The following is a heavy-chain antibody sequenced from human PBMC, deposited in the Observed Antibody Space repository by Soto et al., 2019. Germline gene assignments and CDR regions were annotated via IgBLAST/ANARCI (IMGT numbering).Heavy chain of an antibody. D-gene: IGHD4-4*01. CDR2: IYYSGST. Sequence: PSETLSLTCTVSGGSISSSSYYWGWIRQPPGKGLEWIGSIYYSGSTYYNPSLKSRVTISVDTSKNQFSLKLSSVTAADTAVYYCARSYYSMEYYYGMDVWGQGSTVTVSS. CDR3: ARSYYSMEYYYGMDV. V-gene: IGHV4-39*01. J-gene: IGHJ6*02. CDR1: GGSISSSSYY.